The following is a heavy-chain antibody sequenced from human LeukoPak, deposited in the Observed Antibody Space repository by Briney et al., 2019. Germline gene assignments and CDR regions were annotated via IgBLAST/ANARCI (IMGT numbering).Heavy chain of an antibody. J-gene: IGHJ3*02. CDR3: ARDQDAFDI. CDR2: MSAYNGNT. Sequence: ASVKVSCKASGYTFTNYGLSWVRQAPGQGLQWVGWMSAYNGNTNYAQKLQDRVTLTMDRSTSTAYMELRSLRSEDTAVYYCARDQDAFDIWGQGTMVTVSS. V-gene: IGHV1-18*01. CDR1: GYTFTNYG.